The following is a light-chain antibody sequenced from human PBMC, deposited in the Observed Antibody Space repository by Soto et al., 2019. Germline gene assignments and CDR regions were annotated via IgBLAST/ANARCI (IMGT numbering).Light chain of an antibody. J-gene: IGLJ1*01. CDR1: SSDVGAYKY. CDR3: SSYAGSNNFI. Sequence: QSVLTQPPSASGSPGQSVTISCTGSSSDVGAYKYVAWYQQHPGKAPKLIIYEVGNRPSGVPDRFSGSKSGNTASLTVSGLQTQDEADYYCSSYAGSNNFIFGSGTKVTVL. CDR2: EVG. V-gene: IGLV2-8*01.